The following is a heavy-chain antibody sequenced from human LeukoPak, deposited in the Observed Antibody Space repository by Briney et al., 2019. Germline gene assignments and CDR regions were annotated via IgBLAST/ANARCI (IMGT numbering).Heavy chain of an antibody. D-gene: IGHD3-22*01. CDR3: AKGVGGSGYYYLDY. V-gene: IGHV3-30*18. J-gene: IGHJ4*02. CDR2: ISYDGSNK. CDR1: GFTFSSYG. Sequence: PGGSLRLSCAASGFTFSSYGMHWVRQAPGKGLEWVAVISYDGSNKYYADSVKGRFTISRDNSKNTLYLQMNSLRAEDTAVYYCAKGVGGSGYYYLDYWGQGTLVTVSS.